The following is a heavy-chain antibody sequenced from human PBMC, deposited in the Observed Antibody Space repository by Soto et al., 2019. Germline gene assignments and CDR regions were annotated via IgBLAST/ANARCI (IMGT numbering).Heavy chain of an antibody. CDR1: GGTFSSYA. J-gene: IGHJ5*02. V-gene: IGHV1-69*01. CDR3: ARDDYGDFFPRYNWFDP. CDR2: TIPIFGTA. Sequence: QVQLVQSGAEVKKPGSSVKVSCKASGGTFSSYAISWVRQAPGQGLEWMGGTIPIFGTANYAQKFQGRVTITADESTSTAYMELSSLRSEDTAVYYCARDDYGDFFPRYNWFDPWGQGTLVTVSS. D-gene: IGHD4-17*01.